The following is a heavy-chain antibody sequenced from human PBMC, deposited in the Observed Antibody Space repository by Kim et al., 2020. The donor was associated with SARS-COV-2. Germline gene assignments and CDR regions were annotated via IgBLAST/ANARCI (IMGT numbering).Heavy chain of an antibody. CDR2: IIPIFGTA. Sequence: SVKVSCKASGGTFSSYAISWVRQAPGQGLEWMGGIIPIFGTAHYAQKFQGRVTITADESTSTAYMELSSLRAEDTAVYYCARETTMVRGVPYYYYYGMDVWGQGTTVTVSS. J-gene: IGHJ6*02. V-gene: IGHV1-69*13. D-gene: IGHD3-10*01. CDR1: GGTFSSYA. CDR3: ARETTMVRGVPYYYYYGMDV.